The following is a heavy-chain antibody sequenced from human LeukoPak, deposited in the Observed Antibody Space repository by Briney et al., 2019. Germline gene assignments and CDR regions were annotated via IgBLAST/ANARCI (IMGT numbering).Heavy chain of an antibody. D-gene: IGHD6-13*01. J-gene: IGHJ4*02. CDR1: GFTFSSYA. Sequence: GRSLRLSCAASGFTFSSYAMHWVRQAPGKGLEWVAVISYDGSNKYYADSVKGRFTISRDNSKNTLYLQMNSLRAEDTAVYYCARALPGIAAAGTSRTIDYWGQGTLVTVSS. CDR2: ISYDGSNK. V-gene: IGHV3-30-3*01. CDR3: ARALPGIAAAGTSRTIDY.